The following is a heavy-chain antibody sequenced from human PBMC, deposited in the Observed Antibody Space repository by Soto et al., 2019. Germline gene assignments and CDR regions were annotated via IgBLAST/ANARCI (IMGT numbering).Heavy chain of an antibody. CDR2: IKEDGSDK. Sequence: EVQLVESGGDLVQPGASLRLSCEASGGTFNTYCMSWLRQAPGKGLEWVANIKEDGSDKYYVDAVKGRFTISRDNAKNLLYLQMNSLGAGDTAMYYCAKFTRGSSGDYWGQGTLVTVSS. V-gene: IGHV3-7*01. J-gene: IGHJ4*02. CDR1: GGTFNTYC. CDR3: AKFTRGSSGDY. D-gene: IGHD6-25*01.